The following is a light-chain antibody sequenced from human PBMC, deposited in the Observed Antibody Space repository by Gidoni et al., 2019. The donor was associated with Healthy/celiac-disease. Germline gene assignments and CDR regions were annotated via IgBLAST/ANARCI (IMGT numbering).Light chain of an antibody. CDR3: QQYDNLPLT. CDR1: QDISNY. CDR2: YAS. J-gene: IGKJ4*01. V-gene: IGKV1-33*01. Sequence: IQMTQSPSSLSASVGDRVTITCQASQDISNYLNWYQQKPGKAPKLLIYYASNLETGVPARFSGSGSGTDFTFTISSLQPEDIATYYCQQYDNLPLTFXGXTKVEIK.